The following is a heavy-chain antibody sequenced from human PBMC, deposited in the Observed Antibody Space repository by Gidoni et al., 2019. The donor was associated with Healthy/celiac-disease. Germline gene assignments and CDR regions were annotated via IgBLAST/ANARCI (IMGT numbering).Heavy chain of an antibody. Sequence: EVQLVESGGGFVQPGGSLRLSCAASGFTFSSYWISWVRQAPGKGLGWWANIKQDGSEKYYVDSVKGRFTISRDNAKNSLYLQMNSLRAEDTAVYYCAPSDRRGGFDPWGQGTLVTVSS. D-gene: IGHD3-10*01. V-gene: IGHV3-7*03. CDR1: GFTFSSYW. CDR3: APSDRRGGFDP. J-gene: IGHJ5*02. CDR2: IKQDGSEK.